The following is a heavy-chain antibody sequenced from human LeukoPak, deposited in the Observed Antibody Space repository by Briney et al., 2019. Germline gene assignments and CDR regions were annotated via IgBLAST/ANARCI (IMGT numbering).Heavy chain of an antibody. CDR1: GGSISSYY. Sequence: PSETLSLTCTVSGGSISSYYWSWIRQPPGKGLEWIGYIYYSGGTNYNPSLKSRVTISVDTSKNQFSLKLSSVTAADTAVYYCARAHCITMVRGVRRVCYMDVWGEGTTVTISS. CDR3: ARAHCITMVRGVRRVCYMDV. J-gene: IGHJ6*03. CDR2: IYYSGGT. V-gene: IGHV4-59*01. D-gene: IGHD3-10*01.